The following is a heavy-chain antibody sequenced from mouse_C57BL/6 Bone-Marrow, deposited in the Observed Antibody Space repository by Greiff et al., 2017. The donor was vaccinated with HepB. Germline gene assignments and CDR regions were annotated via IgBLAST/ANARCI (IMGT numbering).Heavy chain of an antibody. J-gene: IGHJ2*01. CDR3: AIPHYYYGRSYAVGYYFDY. Sequence: QVQLQQPGAELVRPGSSVKLSCKASGYTFTSYWMDWVKQRPGQGLEWIGNIYPSDSETHYNQKFKDKATLTVDKSSSTDYMKHSSLTSEDSAVYYGAIPHYYYGRSYAVGYYFDYWGQGTTLTVSS. CDR1: GYTFTSYW. CDR2: IYPSDSET. V-gene: IGHV1-61*01. D-gene: IGHD1-1*01.